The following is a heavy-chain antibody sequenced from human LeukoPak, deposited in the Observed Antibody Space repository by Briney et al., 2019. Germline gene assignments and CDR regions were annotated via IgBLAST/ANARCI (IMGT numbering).Heavy chain of an antibody. CDR2: INSDGKTT. J-gene: IGHJ4*02. D-gene: IGHD6-19*01. CDR3: ARGYSSGFDY. V-gene: IGHV3-74*01. Sequence: SGGSLRLSCAASGFTFSSYWMHWVRQAPGKGLVWVSRINSDGKTTSYADSVKGRVTISRDNAKNSLYLQMNSLRAEDTAVYYCARGYSSGFDYWGQGTLVTVSS. CDR1: GFTFSSYW.